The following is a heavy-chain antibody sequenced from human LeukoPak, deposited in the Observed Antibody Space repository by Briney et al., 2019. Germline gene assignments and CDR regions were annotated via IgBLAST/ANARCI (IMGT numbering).Heavy chain of an antibody. D-gene: IGHD5-12*01. Sequence: ASVKVSCKASGYTFTGYYMHWVRHAPGQGLERMGWINPNSGGTNYAQKFQGRVTMTRDTSISTAYMELNRLRSDDTAVYYCARVDCNSVSGYDLVYWGQGTLVTVSS. V-gene: IGHV1-2*02. J-gene: IGHJ4*02. CDR2: INPNSGGT. CDR1: GYTFTGYY. CDR3: ARVDCNSVSGYDLVY.